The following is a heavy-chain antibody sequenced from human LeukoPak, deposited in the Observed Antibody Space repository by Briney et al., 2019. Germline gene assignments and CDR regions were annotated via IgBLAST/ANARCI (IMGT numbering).Heavy chain of an antibody. CDR2: INHSGST. CDR3: ARGLRGYSYGRGYFQH. Sequence: PSETLSLTCAVYIDSFTNYYWSWIRQPPGKGLEWIGEINHSGSTNYNPSLKSRVTISVDTSKNQFSLKLSSVTAADTAVYYCARGLRGYSYGRGYFQHWGQGTLVTVSS. CDR1: IDSFTNYY. D-gene: IGHD5-18*01. V-gene: IGHV4-34*01. J-gene: IGHJ1*01.